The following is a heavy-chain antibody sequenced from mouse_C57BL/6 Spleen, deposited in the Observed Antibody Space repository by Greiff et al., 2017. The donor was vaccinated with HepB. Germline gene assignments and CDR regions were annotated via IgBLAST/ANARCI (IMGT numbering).Heavy chain of an antibody. CDR1: GYTFTSYW. J-gene: IGHJ4*01. V-gene: IGHV1-59*01. CDR2: IDPSDSYT. Sequence: QVQLQQPGSELVWPGTSVKLSCKASGYTFTSYWMHWVKQRPGQGLEWIGVIDPSDSYTNYNQKFKGKATLTVDTSSSTAYMQLSSLTSEDSAVYYCARTWDYDPLYAMDYWGQGTSVTVSS. D-gene: IGHD2-4*01. CDR3: ARTWDYDPLYAMDY.